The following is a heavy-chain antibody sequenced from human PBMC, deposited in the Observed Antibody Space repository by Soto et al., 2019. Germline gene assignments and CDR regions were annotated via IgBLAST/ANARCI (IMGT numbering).Heavy chain of an antibody. J-gene: IGHJ6*02. CDR2: INPKFGDT. D-gene: IGHD3-10*02. V-gene: IGHV1-2*02. CDR1: GYTFTAYY. CDR3: ARNMDYYYGRGSGNGHGV. Sequence: QVQLVQSGAEVKEPGDSVRVSCEASGYTFTAYYIHWVRRAPGQGLEWMGWINPKFGDTTYAQDFQGRVSMTRDMSISTGYMELSRLTSDDTAIYYGARNMDYYYGRGSGNGHGVWGQGTTVTVFS.